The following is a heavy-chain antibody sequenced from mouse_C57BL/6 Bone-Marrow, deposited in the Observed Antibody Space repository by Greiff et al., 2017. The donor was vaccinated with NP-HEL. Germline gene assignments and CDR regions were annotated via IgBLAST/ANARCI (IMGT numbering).Heavy chain of an antibody. CDR3: ARYRRDGYYSFDC. CDR2: IRNKANGYTT. J-gene: IGHJ2*01. Sequence: EVKLVESGGGLVQPGGSLSLSCAASGFTFTDYYMSWVRQPPGKGLEWLGFIRNKANGYTTEYSVSVKGRFTISRDTSQGILHLRMKGRRAKDSATSYCARYRRDGYYSFDCWGKGTTPAVAS. CDR1: GFTFTDYY. D-gene: IGHD2-3*01. V-gene: IGHV7-3*01.